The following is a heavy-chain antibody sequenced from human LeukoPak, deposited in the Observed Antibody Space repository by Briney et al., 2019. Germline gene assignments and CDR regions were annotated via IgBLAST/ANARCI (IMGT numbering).Heavy chain of an antibody. D-gene: IGHD3-22*01. CDR3: ARDSEIYYYDSSGY. CDR2: ISAYNGNT. CDR1: GYTFTSYG. J-gene: IGHJ4*02. V-gene: IGHV1-18*01. Sequence: ASVTVSCKASGYTFTSYGISWVRQAPGQGLEWMGWISAYNGNTNYAQKLQGRVTMTTDTSTSTAYMELRSLRSDDTAVYYCARDSEIYYYDSSGYWGQGTLVTVSS.